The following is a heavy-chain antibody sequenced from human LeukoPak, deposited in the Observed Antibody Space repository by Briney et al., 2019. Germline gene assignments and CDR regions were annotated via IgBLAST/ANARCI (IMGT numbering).Heavy chain of an antibody. D-gene: IGHD3-22*01. CDR2: IKQDKSEK. J-gene: IGHJ1*01. Sequence: GGPLRLSCAASGFTFSSYWMSWVRQAPGKGLEWVANIKQDKSEKYYVDSVKGRFTISRDNAKNSLYLQMNSLRAEDTAVYYCARDPKDSSGYPEYFQHWGQGTLVTASS. CDR3: ARDPKDSSGYPEYFQH. V-gene: IGHV3-7*01. CDR1: GFTFSSYW.